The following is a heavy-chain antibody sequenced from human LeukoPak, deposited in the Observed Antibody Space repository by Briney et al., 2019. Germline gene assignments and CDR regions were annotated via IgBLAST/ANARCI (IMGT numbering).Heavy chain of an antibody. CDR3: ARDDSSGYLFDDAFDI. Sequence: ASVKVSCKASGYTFTSYGISWVRQAPGQGLEWMGWISAYNGNTNYAQKLQGRVTMTTDISTSTAYMELRSLRSDDTAVYYCARDDSSGYLFDDAFDIWGQGTMVTVSS. J-gene: IGHJ3*02. D-gene: IGHD3-22*01. V-gene: IGHV1-18*01. CDR2: ISAYNGNT. CDR1: GYTFTSYG.